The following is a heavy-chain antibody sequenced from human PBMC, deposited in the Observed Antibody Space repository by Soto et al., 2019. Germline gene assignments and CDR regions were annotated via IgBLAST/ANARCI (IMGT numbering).Heavy chain of an antibody. CDR1: GFTFSSYA. V-gene: IGHV3-23*01. Sequence: GSLRLSCAASGFTFSSYAMSWVRQAPGKGLEWVSAISGSGGSTYYADSVKGRFTISRDNSKNTLYLQMNSLRAEDTAVYYCAKASSSVRGVIITHFDYWGQGTLVTVSS. CDR3: AKASSSVRGVIITHFDY. CDR2: ISGSGGST. D-gene: IGHD3-10*01. J-gene: IGHJ4*02.